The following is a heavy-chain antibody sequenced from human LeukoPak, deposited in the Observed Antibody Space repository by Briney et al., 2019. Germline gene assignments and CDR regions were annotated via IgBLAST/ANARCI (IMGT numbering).Heavy chain of an antibody. J-gene: IGHJ5*02. CDR1: GDSLPPSFYF. D-gene: IGHD3-16*02. CDR3: ARHSKIVLATGWFDP. V-gene: IGHV4-39*01. CDR2: IYYTGTT. Sequence: PSETLPLTCRVSGDSLPPSFYFWRWVRQPPGKALEWLGSIYYTGTTYYNPSLKNRVSISEDTSKNQFYLQMTSVTAADTALYFCARHSKIVLATGWFDPWGQGVLVTVSS.